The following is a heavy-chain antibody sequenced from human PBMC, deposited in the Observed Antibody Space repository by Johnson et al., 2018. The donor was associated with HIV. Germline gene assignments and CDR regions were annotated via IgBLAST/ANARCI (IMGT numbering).Heavy chain of an antibody. CDR3: AKVSGGGIVRWDI. CDR2: IYSGGST. V-gene: IGHV3-66*01. CDR1: GFTVSSNY. Sequence: VQLVESGGGVVQPGRSLRLSCAASGFTVSSNYMSWVRQAPGKGLEWVSVIYSGGSTYYADSVKGRFTISRDNSKNTLYLQMNSRRAEDTAVYYCAKVSGGGIVRWDIWGQGTMVTVSS. D-gene: IGHD3-10*01. J-gene: IGHJ3*02.